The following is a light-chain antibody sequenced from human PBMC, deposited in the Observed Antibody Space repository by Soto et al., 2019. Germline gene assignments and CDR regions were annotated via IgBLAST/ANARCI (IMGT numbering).Light chain of an antibody. CDR3: QQYKSYSPYT. Sequence: DIQMTQSPSTLSASVGDRVTITCRASESIRRWLAWYQQKPGKAPKLLIHRASTLENGVPSRISGSGSGTDFTLTISNLQPDDFATYYCQQYKSYSPYTFGQGTKVEIK. CDR2: RAS. CDR1: ESIRRW. J-gene: IGKJ2*01. V-gene: IGKV1-5*03.